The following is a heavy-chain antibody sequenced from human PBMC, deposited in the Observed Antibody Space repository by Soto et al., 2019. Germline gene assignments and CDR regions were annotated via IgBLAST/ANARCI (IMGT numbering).Heavy chain of an antibody. CDR2: IYYSGTT. CDR3: ARREIQGPIDY. Sequence: SETLSLTCAVSGYSLSSSNWWGWIRQPPGKGLEWIGYIYYSGTTYYNPSLKSRVTMSVDTSKNQFSLKLTSVTAVDTAVYYCARREIQGPIDYWGQGTLVTVSS. CDR1: GYSLSSSNW. D-gene: IGHD1-26*01. J-gene: IGHJ4*02. V-gene: IGHV4-28*01.